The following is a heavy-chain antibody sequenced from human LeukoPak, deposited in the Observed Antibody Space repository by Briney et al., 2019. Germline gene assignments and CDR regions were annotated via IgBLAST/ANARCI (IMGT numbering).Heavy chain of an antibody. CDR3: ATHRTNNFGSGQPFDY. V-gene: IGHV4-59*05. CDR1: GFTVSSNY. CDR2: VHYSGST. Sequence: GSLRLSCAASGFTVSSNYMSWVRQPPGKGPEWIGSVHYSGSTPYNPSLQSRVTISVDMSKNQFSLKVSSVTVADTAVYYCATHRTNNFGSGQPFDYWGQGTLVTVSS. D-gene: IGHD3-10*01. J-gene: IGHJ4*02.